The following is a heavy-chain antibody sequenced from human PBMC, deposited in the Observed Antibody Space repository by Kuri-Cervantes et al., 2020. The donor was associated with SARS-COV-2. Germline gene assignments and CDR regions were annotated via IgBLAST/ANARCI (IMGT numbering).Heavy chain of an antibody. CDR1: GYTFTSYD. Sequence: SVKVSCKASGYTFTSYDINWVRQAPGQGLEWMGGIIPILDISHYTQKFQGRVTITADKSTNTGYMELSSLRSADTAMYFCARRSVEVTLFGVGPLGGAFDIWGQGTMVTVSS. V-gene: IGHV1-69*10. CDR2: IIPILDIS. CDR3: ARRSVEVTLFGVGPLGGAFDI. D-gene: IGHD3-3*01. J-gene: IGHJ3*02.